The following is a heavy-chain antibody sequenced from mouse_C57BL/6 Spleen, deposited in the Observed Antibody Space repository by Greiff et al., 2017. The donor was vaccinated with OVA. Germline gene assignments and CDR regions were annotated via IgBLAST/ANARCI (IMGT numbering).Heavy chain of an antibody. CDR2: IDPSDSYT. J-gene: IGHJ2*01. CDR3: ARSRAYYSNYEGYYFDY. V-gene: IGHV1-50*01. D-gene: IGHD2-5*01. Sequence: QVQLQQPGAELVKPGASVKLSCKASGYTFTSYWMQWVKQRPGQGLEWIGEIDPSDSYTNYNQKFKGKATLTVDTSSSTAYMQLSSLTSEDSAVYYCARSRAYYSNYEGYYFDYWGQGTTLTVSS. CDR1: GYTFTSYW.